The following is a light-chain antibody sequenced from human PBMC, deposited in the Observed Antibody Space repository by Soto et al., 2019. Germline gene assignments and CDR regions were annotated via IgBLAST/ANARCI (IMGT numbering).Light chain of an antibody. CDR3: SSYAGSNNWV. CDR2: EVS. CDR1: SSDVGGYNY. Sequence: QSVLTQPPSASGSPGQSVTISCTGTSSDVGGYNYVSWYQQHPGKAPKLMISEVSKRPSGVPDRFSGSKSGNTASLTVSGRQAEDEDDYYCSSYAGSNNWVFGGGTKRTVL. J-gene: IGLJ3*02. V-gene: IGLV2-8*01.